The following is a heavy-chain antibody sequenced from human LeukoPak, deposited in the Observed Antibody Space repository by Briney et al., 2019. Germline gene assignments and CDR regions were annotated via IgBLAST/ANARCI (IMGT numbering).Heavy chain of an antibody. CDR3: ARRIGATGTTGAFDI. CDR1: GFTFSSYW. D-gene: IGHD1-1*01. CDR2: IKQDGSEK. Sequence: PGGSLRLSCAASGFTFSSYWMSWVRQAPGKGLEWVANIKQDGSEKYYVDSVKGRFIISRDNAKNSLYLQMNSLRVEDTAVYSCARRIGATGTTGAFDIWGHGTMVTVSS. V-gene: IGHV3-7*05. J-gene: IGHJ3*02.